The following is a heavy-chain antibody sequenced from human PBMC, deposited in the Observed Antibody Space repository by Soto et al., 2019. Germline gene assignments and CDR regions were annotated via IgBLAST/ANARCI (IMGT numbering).Heavy chain of an antibody. CDR2: ITGSGDGT. V-gene: IGHV3-23*01. Sequence: EVQLLESGGGLVQPGGSLRLSCAASGFTFSSYAMSWVRQAPGKGLEWVSGITGSGDGTYYADSVKGRFTISRDNYKNMLYLQMNSLRAEDTAVYYCAKVAAAAFDYWGQGTLVTVSS. CDR3: AKVAAAAFDY. D-gene: IGHD6-13*01. J-gene: IGHJ4*02. CDR1: GFTFSSYA.